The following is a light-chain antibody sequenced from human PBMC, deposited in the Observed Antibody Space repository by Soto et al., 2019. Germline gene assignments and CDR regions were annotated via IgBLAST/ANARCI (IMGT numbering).Light chain of an antibody. J-gene: IGKJ1*01. CDR2: GAS. CDR3: QQYNNWPRP. V-gene: IGKV3-15*01. CDR1: QSVRTK. Sequence: EIVMTQSPATLSVSPGEGTTLSCRASQSVRTKLAWYQQKAGQAPRLLIYGASTRATGVPDRFSGSGSGTEFTLTISSLQSEDFAVYYCQQYNNWPRPFGQGTKVEIK.